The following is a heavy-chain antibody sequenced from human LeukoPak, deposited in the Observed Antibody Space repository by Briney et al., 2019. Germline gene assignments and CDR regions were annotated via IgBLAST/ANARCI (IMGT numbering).Heavy chain of an antibody. CDR3: TTEYYGGLDY. J-gene: IGHJ4*02. CDR1: TFTEAW. CDR2: VKNRGDGRTT. V-gene: IGHV3-15*07. D-gene: IGHD3-16*01. Sequence: PGGSLRLSCVVSTFTEAWMNWVRQAPGKGLEWVGRVKNRGDGRTTDYAAPVKGRFTISRDDSKRTVYLQMNSLKTEDTAVYFCTTEYYGGLDYWGQGTLVTVSS.